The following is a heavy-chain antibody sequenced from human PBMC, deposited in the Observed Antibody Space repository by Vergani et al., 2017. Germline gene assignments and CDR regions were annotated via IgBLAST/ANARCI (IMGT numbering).Heavy chain of an antibody. V-gene: IGHV3-7*01. CDR2: IKQDGSEK. CDR1: GFTFSSYW. CDR3: ARAKSITIFGVVIIRYFDY. D-gene: IGHD3-3*01. J-gene: IGHJ4*02. Sequence: EVQLVESGGGLVKPGGSLRLSCAASGFTFSSYWMSWVRQAPGKGLEWVANIKQDGSEKYYVDSVKGRFTISRDNAKNSLYLQMNSLRAEDTAVYYCARAKSITIFGVVIIRYFDYWGQGTLVTVSS.